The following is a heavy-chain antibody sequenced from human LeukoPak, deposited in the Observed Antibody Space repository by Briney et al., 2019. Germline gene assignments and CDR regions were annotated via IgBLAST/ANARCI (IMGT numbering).Heavy chain of an antibody. V-gene: IGHV3-23*01. CDR1: GLTFSSHA. Sequence: GGSLRLSCAASGLTFSSHAMSWVRQAPGKGLEWVSGISGSGVTTYYANSVRGRFSISRDNSKNTLYLQMNSLRAEDTAVYYCAQTAHSSGSYYFDYWGQGTLVTVSS. D-gene: IGHD6-19*01. CDR2: ISGSGVTT. CDR3: AQTAHSSGSYYFDY. J-gene: IGHJ4*02.